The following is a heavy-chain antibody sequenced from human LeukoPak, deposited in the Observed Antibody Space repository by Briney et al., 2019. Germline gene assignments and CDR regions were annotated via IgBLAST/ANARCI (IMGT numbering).Heavy chain of an antibody. Sequence: PGGSLRLSCAASGFTFSSYSMNWVRQAPGKGLEWVSSISSSSYIYYADSVKGRFTVSRDNARNSLYLQMNSLRAEDTAVYYCAREVTSDYWGQGTLVTVSS. CDR3: AREVTSDY. J-gene: IGHJ4*02. CDR2: ISSSSYI. D-gene: IGHD3-10*01. V-gene: IGHV3-21*01. CDR1: GFTFSSYS.